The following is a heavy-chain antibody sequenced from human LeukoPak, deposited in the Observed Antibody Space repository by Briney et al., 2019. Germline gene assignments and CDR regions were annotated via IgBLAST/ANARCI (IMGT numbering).Heavy chain of an antibody. CDR2: IYHSGST. CDR1: GYSISSGYY. D-gene: IGHD5-18*01. Sequence: SETLSLTCAVSGYSISSGYYWGWFRQPPGRGLEGIGSIYHSGSTVYSPSLKSRVTISVDTSKNQFSLRLTSVTAADTAVYYCARNISLGRDTTMVTVFDYWGQGTLVTVSS. J-gene: IGHJ4*02. V-gene: IGHV4-38-2*01. CDR3: ARNISLGRDTTMVTVFDY.